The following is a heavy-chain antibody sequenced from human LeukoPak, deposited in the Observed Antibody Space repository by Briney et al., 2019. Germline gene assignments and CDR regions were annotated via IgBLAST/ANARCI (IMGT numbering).Heavy chain of an antibody. CDR2: ISYDGSNK. CDR1: GFTFSSYG. Sequence: GGSLRLSCAASGFTFSSYGMHWVRQAPGKGLEWVAVISYDGSNKYYADSVKGRFTISRDNSKNTMYLQMNSLSAEDTAVYYCAKAPYGGNPSSWFDPWGQGTLVTVSS. J-gene: IGHJ5*02. V-gene: IGHV3-30*18. CDR3: AKAPYGGNPSSWFDP. D-gene: IGHD4-23*01.